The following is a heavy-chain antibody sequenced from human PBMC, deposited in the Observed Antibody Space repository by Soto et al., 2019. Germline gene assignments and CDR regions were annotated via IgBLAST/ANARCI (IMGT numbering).Heavy chain of an antibody. J-gene: IGHJ5*02. CDR3: ARGRYYDFWSGYSSHWFDP. CDR1: GYSFTSYW. V-gene: IGHV5-51*01. D-gene: IGHD3-3*01. Sequence: GESLKISCKGSGYSFTSYWIGWVRQMPGKGLEWMGIIYPGDSDTRYSPSFQGQVTISADKSISTAYLQWSSLKASDTAMYYCARGRYYDFWSGYSSHWFDPWGQGTLVTVSS. CDR2: IYPGDSDT.